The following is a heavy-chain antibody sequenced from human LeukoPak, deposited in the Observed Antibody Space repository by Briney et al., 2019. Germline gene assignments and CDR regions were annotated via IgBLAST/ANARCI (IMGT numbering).Heavy chain of an antibody. J-gene: IGHJ4*02. CDR2: IRYDGSNR. CDR3: AKDSAAPISITMVRGRWYFDY. Sequence: GGSLRLSCGTSGFTFSRYGMHWGRQAPGKGLEWVAFIRYDGSNRYYADSVKGRFTISRDNSKNTLYLQIHSLRAEDTVVYYCAKDSAAPISITMVRGRWYFDYWGQGTLVTVSS. V-gene: IGHV3-30*02. CDR1: GFTFSRYG. D-gene: IGHD3-10*01.